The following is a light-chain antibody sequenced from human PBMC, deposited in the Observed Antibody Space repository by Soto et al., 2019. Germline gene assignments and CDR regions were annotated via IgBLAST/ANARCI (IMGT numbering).Light chain of an antibody. J-gene: IGLJ3*02. CDR2: SDD. CDR1: NSNIGRYS. Sequence: QSALTQPPSLSGTPGQRVTISCSGSNSNIGRYSVNWYQHFPGTAPKILIYSDDERPSGVPDRFSGSKAGTSASLAISGLQCEDEAEYYCAAWDDNLKGPLFGGGTKLTVL. CDR3: AAWDDNLKGPL. V-gene: IGLV1-44*01.